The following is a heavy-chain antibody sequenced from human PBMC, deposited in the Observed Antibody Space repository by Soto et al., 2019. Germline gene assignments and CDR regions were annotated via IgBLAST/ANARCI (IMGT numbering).Heavy chain of an antibody. Sequence: GGSLRLSCAASGFTFSSYSMNWVRQAPGKGLEWVSSISSSSYIYYADSVKGRFTISRDNAKNSLYLQMNSLRAEDTAVYYCARDSIYSSPYTKHWGQGTLVTVSS. CDR3: ARDSIYSSPYTKH. V-gene: IGHV3-21*01. CDR2: ISSSSYI. CDR1: GFTFSSYS. J-gene: IGHJ4*02. D-gene: IGHD6-13*01.